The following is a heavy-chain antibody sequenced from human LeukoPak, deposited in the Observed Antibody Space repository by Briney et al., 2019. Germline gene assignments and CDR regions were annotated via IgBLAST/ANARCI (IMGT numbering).Heavy chain of an antibody. J-gene: IGHJ4*02. D-gene: IGHD3-22*01. CDR3: AKSFPSNYYDSSGYSYFDY. V-gene: IGHV1-58*02. CDR1: GFTFTSSA. Sequence: SVTVSCKASGFTFTSSAMQWVRQARGQRLEWIGWIVVGSGNTNYAQKFQERVTITRDMSTSTAYMELSSLRSEDTAVYYCAKSFPSNYYDSSGYSYFDYWGQGTLVTVSS. CDR2: IVVGSGNT.